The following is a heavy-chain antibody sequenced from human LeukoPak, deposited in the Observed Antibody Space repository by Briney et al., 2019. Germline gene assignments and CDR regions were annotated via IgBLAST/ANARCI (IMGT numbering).Heavy chain of an antibody. CDR3: ARDGHRSRFDY. CDR2: IYTSGST. V-gene: IGHV4-4*07. Sequence: SETLSLTCTVSGGSIGSYYWSWIRQPAGKGLEWIGRIYTSGSTNYNPSLKSRVTMSVDTSKNQFSLELSSVTAADTAVYYCARDGHRSRFDYWGQGTLVTVSS. J-gene: IGHJ4*02. CDR1: GGSIGSYY. D-gene: IGHD1-26*01.